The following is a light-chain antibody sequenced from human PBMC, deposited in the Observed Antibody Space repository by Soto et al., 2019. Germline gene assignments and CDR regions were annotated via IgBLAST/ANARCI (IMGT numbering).Light chain of an antibody. CDR1: SSNIGSHL. Sequence: QPVLTQPPSVSGTPGQRVTISCSGSSSNIGSHLVNWYQQVPGTAPRLLIYTNNQRPSGVPDRFSDSKSGTSASLAISGLQSEDEAHYYCATWDASLQSWVFGGGTQLTVL. J-gene: IGLJ3*02. V-gene: IGLV1-44*01. CDR3: ATWDASLQSWV. CDR2: TNN.